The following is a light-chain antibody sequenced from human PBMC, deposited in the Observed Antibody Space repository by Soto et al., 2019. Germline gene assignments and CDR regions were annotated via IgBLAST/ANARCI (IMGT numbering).Light chain of an antibody. V-gene: IGKV3-20*01. J-gene: IGKJ1*01. CDR2: GAS. CDR3: QQYGNLPRT. Sequence: EIVLKQSPGTLSLSPGDRATLSCRASQSVNRNFVAWYQQRPGQAPRLLIYGASSRASGVPDKFSGSGSGTDFTLTISRLEPEDFALYYCQQYGNLPRTFGQGTKVDIK. CDR1: QSVNRNF.